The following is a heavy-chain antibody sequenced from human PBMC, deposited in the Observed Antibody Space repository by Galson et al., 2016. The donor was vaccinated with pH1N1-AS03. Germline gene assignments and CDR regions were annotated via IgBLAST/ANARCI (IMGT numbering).Heavy chain of an antibody. D-gene: IGHD3-16*01. CDR3: ARRSPWESYYFDY. Sequence: SLRLSCAASGFSFNTFAMSWVRQAQGKGLEWVSSISASGGDTYYADSVKGRFTISRDNSRNTLYLQMNSLRAEDAAIYYCARRSPWESYYFDYWGQGTLVTVSS. V-gene: IGHV3-23*01. CDR1: GFSFNTFA. CDR2: ISASGGDT. J-gene: IGHJ4*02.